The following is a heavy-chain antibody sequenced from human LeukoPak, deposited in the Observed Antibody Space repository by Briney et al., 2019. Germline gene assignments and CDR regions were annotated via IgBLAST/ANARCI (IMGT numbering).Heavy chain of an antibody. D-gene: IGHD6-13*01. CDR3: ARERGYSSSLGIDY. J-gene: IGHJ4*02. CDR1: GFTFSSYE. Sequence: PGGSLRLSCAASGFTFSSYEMNWVRQAPGKGLEWVSYISSSGSTIYYADSVKGRFTISRDNAKNSLYLQMNSLRAEDTAVYYCARERGYSSSLGIDYWGQGTLVTVSS. CDR2: ISSSGSTI. V-gene: IGHV3-48*03.